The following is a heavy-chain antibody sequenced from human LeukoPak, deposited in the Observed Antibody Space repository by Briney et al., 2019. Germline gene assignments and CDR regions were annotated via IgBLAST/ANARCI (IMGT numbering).Heavy chain of an antibody. CDR3: ARDLRNLIAAPGPDAFDI. J-gene: IGHJ3*02. CDR1: RYTFISYA. V-gene: IGHV7-4-1*02. D-gene: IGHD6-13*01. Sequence: GASVKVSCKASRYTFISYAMNWVRQAPGQGLEWMGWINTNTGNPTYAQGFTGRFVFSLDTSVSTAYLQISSLKAEDTAVYYCARDLRNLIAAPGPDAFDIWGQGTMVTVSS. CDR2: INTNTGNP.